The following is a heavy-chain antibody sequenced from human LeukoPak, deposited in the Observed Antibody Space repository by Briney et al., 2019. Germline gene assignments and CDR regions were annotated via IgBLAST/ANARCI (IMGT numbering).Heavy chain of an antibody. CDR2: IYGSGSA. CDR3: ARGGLLWGDYVGEYFQH. Sequence: PSQTLSLTCTVSGGSISSGNYYWNWIRQPAGKGLEWIGRIYGSGSANYNPSLKSRVTISVDTSKNQFSLKLSSVTAADTAVYYCARGGLLWGDYVGEYFQHWGQGTLVTVSS. D-gene: IGHD4-23*01. V-gene: IGHV4-61*02. J-gene: IGHJ1*01. CDR1: GGSISSGNYY.